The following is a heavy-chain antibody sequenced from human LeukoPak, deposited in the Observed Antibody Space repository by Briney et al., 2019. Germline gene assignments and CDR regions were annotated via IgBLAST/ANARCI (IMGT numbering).Heavy chain of an antibody. J-gene: IGHJ4*02. CDR2: IYYSGNT. V-gene: IGHV4-39*01. CDR3: ARHSYGTFDY. Sequence: SETLSLTCTVSGDSINTKNYYWSLIRQPPGKGLGWIGSIYYSGNTYYNPSLKSRVTLSIDTSKNQFSLRLSSVTAADTAVYHCARHSYGTFDYWGQGTLVTVSS. CDR1: GDSINTKNYY. D-gene: IGHD5-18*01.